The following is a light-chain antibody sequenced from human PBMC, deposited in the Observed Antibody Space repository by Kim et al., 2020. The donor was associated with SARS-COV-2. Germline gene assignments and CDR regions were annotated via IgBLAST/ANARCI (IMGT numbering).Light chain of an antibody. CDR1: QSVSSN. J-gene: IGKJ1*01. CDR2: DAS. V-gene: IGKV3-15*01. Sequence: EIVMTQSPATLSVSPGERATLSCRASQSVSSNLAWYQQKPGQAPRLLIYDASTRATGIPARFSGSGSGTEFTLTISSLQSEDFAVYYCQQYNNWPETFSQGTKVDIK. CDR3: QQYNNWPET.